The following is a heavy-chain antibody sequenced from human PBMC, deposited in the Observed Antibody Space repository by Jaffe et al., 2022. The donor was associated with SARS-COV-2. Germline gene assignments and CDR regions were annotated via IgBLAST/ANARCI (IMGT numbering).Heavy chain of an antibody. CDR2: ISSSSSYI. Sequence: EVQLVESGGGLVKPGGSLRLSCAASGFTFSSYSMNWVRQAPGKGLEWVSSISSSSSYIYYADSVKGRFTISRDNAKNSLYLQMNSLRAEDTAVYYCARDAHYLTYYYDSLPPPPNNWFDPWGQGTLVTVSS. J-gene: IGHJ5*02. CDR3: ARDAHYLTYYYDSLPPPPNNWFDP. CDR1: GFTFSSYS. D-gene: IGHD3-22*01. V-gene: IGHV3-21*01.